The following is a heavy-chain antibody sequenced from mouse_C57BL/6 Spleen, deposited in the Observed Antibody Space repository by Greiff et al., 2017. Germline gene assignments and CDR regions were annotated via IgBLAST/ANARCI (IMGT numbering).Heavy chain of an antibody. CDR1: GFTFSDYG. V-gene: IGHV5-17*01. J-gene: IGHJ4*01. D-gene: IGHD3-1*01. Sequence: EVQLVESGGGLVKPGGSLKLSCAASGFTFSDYGMHWVRQAPEKGLEWVAYISSGSSTLYYADTVKGRFTISRDNAKNTLFLQMTSRRSEDTAMYYCARRANPGNYAMDYWGQGTSVTVSS. CDR2: ISSGSSTL. CDR3: ARRANPGNYAMDY.